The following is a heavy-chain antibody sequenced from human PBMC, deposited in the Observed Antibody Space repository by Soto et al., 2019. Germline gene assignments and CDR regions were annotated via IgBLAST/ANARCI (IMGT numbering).Heavy chain of an antibody. CDR1: GFTFSSYG. CDR3: AKTPAVAGYYFDY. V-gene: IGHV3-30*18. J-gene: IGHJ4*02. D-gene: IGHD6-19*01. CDR2: ISYDGSNK. Sequence: VQLVESGGGLVQPGRSLRLSCAASGFTFSSYGMHWVRQAPGKGLEWVAVISYDGSNKYYADSVKGRFTISRDNSKNTLYLQMNSLRAEDTAVYYCAKTPAVAGYYFDYWGQGTLVTVSS.